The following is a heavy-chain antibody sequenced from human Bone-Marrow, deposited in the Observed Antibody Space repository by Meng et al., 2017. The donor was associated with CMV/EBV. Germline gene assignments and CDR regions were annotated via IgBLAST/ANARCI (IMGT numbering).Heavy chain of an antibody. CDR2: ISSSSSYI. J-gene: IGHJ4*02. V-gene: IGHV3-21*03. CDR3: TTSLSGWYNDVRY. Sequence: GESLKISCAASGFTFSSYGMHWVRQAPGKGLEWVSSISSSSSYIYYADSVKGRFTISRDNAKNSLYLQMNSLKTEDTAVYYCTTSLSGWYNDVRYWGQGTLVTVSS. D-gene: IGHD6-19*01. CDR1: GFTFSSYG.